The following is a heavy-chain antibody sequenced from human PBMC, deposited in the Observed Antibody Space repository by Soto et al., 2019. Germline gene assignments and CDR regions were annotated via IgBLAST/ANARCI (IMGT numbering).Heavy chain of an antibody. J-gene: IGHJ4*02. CDR1: GYTFTSYA. V-gene: IGHV1-3*01. Sequence: QVQLVQSGAEVKKPGASVKVSCKASGYTFTSYAMHWVRQAPGQRLEWMGWINAGNGNTKYSQKFQGRVTITRDTSASTAYMELSSLGSEDTAVYYCGGGDYVWGSYRNRGFDYWGQGTLVTVSS. CDR2: INAGNGNT. CDR3: GGGDYVWGSYRNRGFDY. D-gene: IGHD3-16*02.